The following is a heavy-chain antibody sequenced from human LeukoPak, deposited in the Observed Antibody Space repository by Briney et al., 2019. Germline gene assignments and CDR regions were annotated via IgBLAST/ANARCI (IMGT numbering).Heavy chain of an antibody. CDR3: ARGPGTYSGSPGYFDV. CDR1: RFTFCDYY. V-gene: IGHV3-11*04. J-gene: IGHJ3*01. Sequence: PGGSLRLSCAASRFTFCDYYMSWIRQAPGKGLEWVSYISTSGSTMFYADSVKGRFTISRDNAKNSLYLQMDSLTAEDTSIYYCARGPGTYSGSPGYFDVWGQGTMVTVSS. D-gene: IGHD1-26*01. CDR2: ISTSGSTM.